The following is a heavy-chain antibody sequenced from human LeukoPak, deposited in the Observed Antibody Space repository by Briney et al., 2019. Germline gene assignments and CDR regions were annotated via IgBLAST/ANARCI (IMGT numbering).Heavy chain of an antibody. CDR1: GFTFSSYS. Sequence: GGSLRLSCAASGFTFSSYSMNWVRQAPGKGLEWVSSISSSSSYIYYADSVKGRFTISRDNAKNSLYLQMNSLRAEDTAVYYCARDPWVVVVPAAIGKNWFDPWGQGTLVTVPS. CDR2: ISSSSSYI. J-gene: IGHJ5*02. CDR3: ARDPWVVVVPAAIGKNWFDP. D-gene: IGHD2-2*01. V-gene: IGHV3-21*01.